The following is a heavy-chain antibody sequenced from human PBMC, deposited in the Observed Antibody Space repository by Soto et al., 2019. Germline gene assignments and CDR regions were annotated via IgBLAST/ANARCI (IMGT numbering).Heavy chain of an antibody. CDR3: ARGTRSMTTVVTPDAFDI. D-gene: IGHD4-17*01. V-gene: IGHV3-21*01. Sequence: GGSLRLSCAASGFTFSSYSMNWVRQAPGKGLEWVSSISSSSSYIYYADSVKGRFTISRDNAKNSLYLQMNSLRAEDTAVYYCARGTRSMTTVVTPDAFDIWGQGTMGTVSS. CDR1: GFTFSSYS. J-gene: IGHJ3*02. CDR2: ISSSSSYI.